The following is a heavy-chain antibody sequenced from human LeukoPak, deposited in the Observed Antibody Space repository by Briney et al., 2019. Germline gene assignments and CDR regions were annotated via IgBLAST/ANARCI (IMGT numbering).Heavy chain of an antibody. CDR3: AKSSAVYHYYYYMDV. CDR2: IYYSGYT. D-gene: IGHD6-6*01. V-gene: IGHV4-59*01. CDR1: GGSISSYY. Sequence: SEALSLTCTVSGGSISSYYWSWIRQPPGKGLEWIGCIYYSGYTNYKSSLKSRVTISVDTSKNQFSLKLSSVTAADTAVYYCAKSSAVYHYYYYMDVWGKGTTVTVSS. J-gene: IGHJ6*03.